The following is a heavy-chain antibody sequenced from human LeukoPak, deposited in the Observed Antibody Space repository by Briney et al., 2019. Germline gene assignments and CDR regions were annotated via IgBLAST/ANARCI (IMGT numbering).Heavy chain of an antibody. CDR2: ITNWNGGST. J-gene: IGHJ3*02. D-gene: IGHD2-2*02. V-gene: IGHV3-20*04. CDR1: GFSFDDYG. Sequence: GGSLRLSCEASGFSFDDYGMSWVRQSTGKGLEWVSAITNWNGGSTGYADSVRCRFTTSRDNAKHSLYLQMNSLRAEDTALYYCARCSRSSTDCYSAFDIWGQGTMVTVSS. CDR3: ARCSRSSTDCYSAFDI.